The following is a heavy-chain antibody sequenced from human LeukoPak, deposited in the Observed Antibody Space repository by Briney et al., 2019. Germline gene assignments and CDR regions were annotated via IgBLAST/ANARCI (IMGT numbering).Heavy chain of an antibody. V-gene: IGHV3-74*01. D-gene: IGHD3-9*01. CDR3: ARELNNYDFLTGYYPTYAAFDM. Sequence: QTGGSLRLSCAASGFTFRSYAMSWVRQAPGKGLVWVSRINSDGSSTSYADSVKGRFSISRDTAKNTLYLQMNSLRAEDTAEYYCARELNNYDFLTGYYPTYAAFDMWGQGTMVTVSS. J-gene: IGHJ3*02. CDR2: INSDGSST. CDR1: GFTFRSYA.